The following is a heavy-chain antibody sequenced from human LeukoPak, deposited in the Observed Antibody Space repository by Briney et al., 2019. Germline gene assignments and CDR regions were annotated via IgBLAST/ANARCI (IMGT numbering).Heavy chain of an antibody. CDR1: GYTFTSYG. Sequence: ASVKVSCKASGYTFTSYGISWVRQAPGQGLEWMGWISAYNGNTNYAQKLQGRVTMTTDTSTSTAYMELRSLRSDDTAVYYCARSINRGAMIVVRPGAFDIWGQGTMVTVSS. V-gene: IGHV1-18*01. D-gene: IGHD3-22*01. CDR3: ARSINRGAMIVVRPGAFDI. J-gene: IGHJ3*02. CDR2: ISAYNGNT.